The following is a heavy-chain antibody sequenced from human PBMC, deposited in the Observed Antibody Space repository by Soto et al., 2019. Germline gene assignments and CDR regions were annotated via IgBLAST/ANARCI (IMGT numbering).Heavy chain of an antibody. CDR3: ARVYYDFWSGYFKGGSVNWFDP. V-gene: IGHV4-30-2*01. J-gene: IGHJ5*02. D-gene: IGHD3-3*01. Sequence: SETLSLTCAVSGGSISSGGYSWSWIRQPPGKGLEWIGYIYHSGSTYYNPSLKSRVTISVDRSKNQFSLKLSSVTAADTAVYYCARVYYDFWSGYFKGGSVNWFDPWGQGTLVTV. CDR1: GGSISSGGYS. CDR2: IYHSGST.